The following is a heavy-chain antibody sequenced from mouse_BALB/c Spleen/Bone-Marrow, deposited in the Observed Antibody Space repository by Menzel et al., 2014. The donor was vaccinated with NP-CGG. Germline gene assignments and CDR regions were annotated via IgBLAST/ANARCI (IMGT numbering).Heavy chain of an antibody. V-gene: IGHV1-12*01. CDR3: SGGPYISYAIDY. D-gene: IGHD1-3*01. CDR2: IYPGNGDI. J-gene: IGHJ4*01. CDR1: GYTFTSYN. Sequence: QVQLKQSGSELVKPGASVKMSCKASGYTFTSYNMHWVKQTPGQGLEWIGTIYPGNGDISYNQKFKGKATLTADKSSSTAYMQLSSLTSEDSAVYYCSGGPYISYAIDYWGQGTSVIVSS.